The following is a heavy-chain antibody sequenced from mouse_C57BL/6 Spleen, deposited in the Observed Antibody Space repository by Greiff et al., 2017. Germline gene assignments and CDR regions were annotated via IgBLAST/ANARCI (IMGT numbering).Heavy chain of an antibody. Sequence: EVQLQQSGPVLVKPGASVKMSCKASGYTFTDYYMNWVKQSHGKSLEWIGVINPYNGGTSYNQKFKGKATLTVDKSSSTAYMELNSLTSEDSAVYYCARSSDCYYVEGYWGQGTTLTVSS. CDR3: ARSSDCYYVEGY. D-gene: IGHD2-3*01. CDR1: GYTFTDYY. V-gene: IGHV1-19*01. CDR2: INPYNGGT. J-gene: IGHJ2*01.